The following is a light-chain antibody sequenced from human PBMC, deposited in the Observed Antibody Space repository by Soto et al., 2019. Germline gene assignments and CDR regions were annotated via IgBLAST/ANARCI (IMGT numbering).Light chain of an antibody. J-gene: IGLJ2*01. V-gene: IGLV4-69*01. CDR1: SGHSSYA. Sequence: QSVLTQSPSASASLGASVKLTCTLSSGHSSYAIAWHQQQPEKGPRYLMKLNSDGSHSKGDGIPDRFSGSRSGAERYLTISSLQYEDEADYYCQTWGTGTVVFGGGTKLTVL. CDR3: QTWGTGTVV. CDR2: LNSDGSH.